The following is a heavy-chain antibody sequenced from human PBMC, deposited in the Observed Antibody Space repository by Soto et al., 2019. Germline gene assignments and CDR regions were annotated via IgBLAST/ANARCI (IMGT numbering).Heavy chain of an antibody. D-gene: IGHD3-10*01. V-gene: IGHV1-3*01. CDR3: AADPYYYGSGSYYPDAFDI. CDR2: INAGNGNP. J-gene: IGHJ3*02. CDR1: GYTFTGYA. Sequence: ASGWIACRASGYTFTGYAMHWVRSVPGQRLEWIGWINAGNGNPNYSQKFQERVTITRDISTSTAYMELSSLRSEDTAVYYCAADPYYYGSGSYYPDAFDIWGQGTMVTVSS.